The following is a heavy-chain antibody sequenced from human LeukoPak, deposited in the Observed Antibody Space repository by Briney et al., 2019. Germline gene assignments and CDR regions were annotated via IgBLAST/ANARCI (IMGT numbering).Heavy chain of an antibody. CDR3: ARLAGPTHF. V-gene: IGHV3-23*01. J-gene: IGHJ4*02. Sequence: TGGSLRLSCPASGFTFTSYASSWVRQAPGRGLEWVSSLTGSGGSTFYADSVKGRFTIPRDNSKNTLYLEMNSLTPDDTTVSCYARLAGPTHFWGRGTLVTVSS. CDR2: LTGSGGST. CDR1: GFTFTSYA. D-gene: IGHD4-11*01.